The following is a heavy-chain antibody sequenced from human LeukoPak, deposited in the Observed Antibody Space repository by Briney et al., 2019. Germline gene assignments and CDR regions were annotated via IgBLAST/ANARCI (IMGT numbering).Heavy chain of an antibody. V-gene: IGHV4-59*08. CDR3: ARAITMVRGANLNWFDP. D-gene: IGHD3-10*01. CDR1: GGSISSYY. Sequence: SETLSLTCTVSGGSISSYYWSWIRQPPGKGLEWIGYIYYSGSTNYNPSLKSRVTISVDTSKNQFSLKLSSVTAADTAVYHCARAITMVRGANLNWFDPWGQGTLVTVSS. J-gene: IGHJ5*02. CDR2: IYYSGST.